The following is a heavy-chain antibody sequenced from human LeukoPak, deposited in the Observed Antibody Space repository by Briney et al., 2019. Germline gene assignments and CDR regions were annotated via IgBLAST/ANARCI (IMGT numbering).Heavy chain of an antibody. CDR1: GYTFTSYY. CDR3: AREEEGRSFDY. CDR2: IYPSGGGT. D-gene: IGHD2-15*01. V-gene: IGHV1-46*01. Sequence: ASVNVSCKASGYTFTSYYIHWVRQAPGQGLEWMGIIYPSGGGTIYAQKFQGRVTMTRDTSTSTVYMELSSLRSDDRAVYYCAREEEGRSFDYWGEGSLVTVSS. J-gene: IGHJ4*02.